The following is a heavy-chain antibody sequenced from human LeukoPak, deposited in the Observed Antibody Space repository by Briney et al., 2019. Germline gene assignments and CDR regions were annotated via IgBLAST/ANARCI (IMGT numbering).Heavy chain of an antibody. CDR2: ISTYNGNT. Sequence: GASVKVSCKASVYTFTTYSISWVRQAPGQGLEWMGWISTYNGNTKYPQKLQDRVIMTTDTSTSTAYMELRSLTSDDTAVYYCARDPELRLFDYWGQGTLVTVSS. CDR1: VYTFTTYS. J-gene: IGHJ4*02. V-gene: IGHV1-18*01. CDR3: ARDPELRLFDY. D-gene: IGHD1-26*01.